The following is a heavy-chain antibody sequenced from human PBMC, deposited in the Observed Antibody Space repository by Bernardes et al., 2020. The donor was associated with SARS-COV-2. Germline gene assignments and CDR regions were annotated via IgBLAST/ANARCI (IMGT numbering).Heavy chain of an antibody. CDR2: VYYSGTT. CDR3: VRHGLAVAGHNFDY. V-gene: IGHV4-39*01. Sequence: LSLTCDVSGGSITNNLYYWGWIRPPPGKGLEWIGSVYYSGTTYGNPSLESRVTISIDTSKNQFSLKLSSMTAADTAVYYCVRHGLAVAGHNFDYWGQGTLVNVSS. J-gene: IGHJ4*02. CDR1: GGSITNNLYY. D-gene: IGHD6-19*01.